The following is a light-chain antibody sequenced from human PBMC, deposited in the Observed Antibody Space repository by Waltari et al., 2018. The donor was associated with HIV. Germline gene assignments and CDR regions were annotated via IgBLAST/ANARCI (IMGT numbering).Light chain of an antibody. CDR3: SSYTSTSTLL. V-gene: IGLV2-14*01. CDR2: DAN. Sequence: LTQPASVSGSLGQSITISCIGTSSDIGSYHYVSWYQHHPDKAPTLVIYDANVRPSGVPFRFSGSKSGNTASLTISGLQAEDEADYYCSSYTSTSTLLFGGGTKVTVL. CDR1: SSDIGSYHY. J-gene: IGLJ3*02.